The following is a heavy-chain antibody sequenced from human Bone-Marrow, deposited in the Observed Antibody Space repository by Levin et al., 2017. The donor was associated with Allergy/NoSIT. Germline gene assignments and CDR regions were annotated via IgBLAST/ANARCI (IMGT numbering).Heavy chain of an antibody. D-gene: IGHD6-19*01. CDR2: ISSSSSTI. CDR3: ARDFQQWLAPVEYFDY. Sequence: GESLKISCAASGFTFSSYSMNWVRQAPGKGLEWVSYISSSSSTIYYADSVKGRFTISRDNAKNSLYLQMNSLRAEDTAVYYCARDFQQWLAPVEYFDYWGQGTLVTVSS. J-gene: IGHJ4*02. CDR1: GFTFSSYS. V-gene: IGHV3-48*01.